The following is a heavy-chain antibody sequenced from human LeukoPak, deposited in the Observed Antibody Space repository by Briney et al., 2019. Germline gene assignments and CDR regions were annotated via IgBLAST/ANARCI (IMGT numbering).Heavy chain of an antibody. V-gene: IGHV3-53*01. Sequence: GGSLRLSCAASGFTVSSNYMSWVRQAPGKGLEWVSVIYSGGSTYYADSVKGRFTISRDNSKNTLYLQMNSLRAEDTAVYYCARESGTTMFFDYWGQGTLVMVSS. J-gene: IGHJ4*02. CDR3: ARESGTTMFFDY. D-gene: IGHD1-7*01. CDR2: IYSGGST. CDR1: GFTVSSNY.